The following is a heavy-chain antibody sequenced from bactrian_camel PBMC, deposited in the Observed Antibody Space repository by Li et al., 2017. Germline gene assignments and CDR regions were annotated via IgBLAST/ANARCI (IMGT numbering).Heavy chain of an antibody. CDR2: IGMDGRT. CDR3: AARPVNTRACVAGGRYEFGY. V-gene: IGHV3S53*01. Sequence: HVQLVESGGSSVQAGGSLRLTCTASGNTYSINCMGWFRQSPEQQREGVAAIGMDGRTSAADSVKGRFTISKDNAKNTLYLQMDNLQPEDTAVYYCAARPVNTRACVAGGRYEFGYWGQGTQVTVS. J-gene: IGHJ4*01. D-gene: IGHD1*01. CDR1: GNTYSINC.